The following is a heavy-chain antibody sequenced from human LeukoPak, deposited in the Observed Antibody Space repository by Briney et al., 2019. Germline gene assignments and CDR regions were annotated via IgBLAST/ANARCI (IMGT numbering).Heavy chain of an antibody. D-gene: IGHD4-17*01. CDR1: GFTFSSYA. V-gene: IGHV3-30-3*01. CDR2: ISYNGSNK. Sequence: GGSLRLSCAASGFTFSSYAMHWVRQAPGKGLEWVAVISYNGSNKYYADSVKGRFTISRDNSTNTLYLQMNSLRAEDTAVYYCARVGDYDAYYFDYWGQGTLVTVSS. CDR3: ARVGDYDAYYFDY. J-gene: IGHJ4*02.